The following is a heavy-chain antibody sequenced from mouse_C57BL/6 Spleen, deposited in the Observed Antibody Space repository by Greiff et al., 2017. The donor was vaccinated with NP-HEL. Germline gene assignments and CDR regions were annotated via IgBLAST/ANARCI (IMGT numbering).Heavy chain of an antibody. Sequence: EVQLQESGPGLVKPSQSLSLTCSVTGYSITSGYYWNWIRQFPGNKLEWMGYISYDGSNNYNPSLKNRISITRDTSKNQFFLKLNSVTTEDTATYYCARRGPPYWYFDVWGTGTTVTVSS. CDR3: ARRGPPYWYFDV. J-gene: IGHJ1*03. V-gene: IGHV3-6*01. CDR1: GYSITSGYY. CDR2: ISYDGSN.